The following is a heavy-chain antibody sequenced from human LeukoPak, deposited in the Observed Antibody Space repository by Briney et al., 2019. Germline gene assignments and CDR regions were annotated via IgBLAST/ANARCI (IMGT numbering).Heavy chain of an antibody. D-gene: IGHD4-17*01. Sequence: GGSLRLSCSASGFTFSSYAMHWVRQAPGKGLEYVSASSSNGGSTYYADSVKGRFTISRDNSKNTLYLQMSSLRAEDTAVYYCVKEREYGDYEGWFDPWGQGTLVTVSS. V-gene: IGHV3-64D*06. CDR2: SSSNGGST. CDR3: VKEREYGDYEGWFDP. CDR1: GFTFSSYA. J-gene: IGHJ5*02.